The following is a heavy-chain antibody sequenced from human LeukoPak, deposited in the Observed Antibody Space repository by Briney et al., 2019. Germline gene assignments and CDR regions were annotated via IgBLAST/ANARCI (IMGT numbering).Heavy chain of an antibody. CDR2: INHSGST. Sequence: SETLSLTCAVYGGSFSGYYWSWIRQPPGKGLEWIGEINHSGSTNYNPSLKSRVTISVDKSKNQFSLKLSSVTAADTAVYYCARWAHYGDHGHWYWGQGTLVTVSS. J-gene: IGHJ4*02. CDR3: ARWAHYGDHGHWY. CDR1: GGSFSGYY. V-gene: IGHV4-34*01. D-gene: IGHD4-17*01.